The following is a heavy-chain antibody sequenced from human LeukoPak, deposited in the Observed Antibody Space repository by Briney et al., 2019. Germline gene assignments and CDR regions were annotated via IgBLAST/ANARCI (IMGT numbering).Heavy chain of an antibody. CDR3: AVSTVGAPVPQPFDI. Sequence: PSETLSLTCTVSGYSIRSDYYWGWIRQPPGKGLEWIGSIYHRGRSYYNPSLERRVTMSVDTSKIQSSLNLNSVTAADTAVYYCAVSTVGAPVPQPFDIWGQGTWVTVSS. J-gene: IGHJ3*02. D-gene: IGHD1-26*01. CDR1: GYSIRSDYY. CDR2: IYHRGRS. V-gene: IGHV4-38-2*02.